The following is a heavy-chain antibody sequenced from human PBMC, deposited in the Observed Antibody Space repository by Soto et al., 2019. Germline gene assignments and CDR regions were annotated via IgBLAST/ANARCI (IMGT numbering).Heavy chain of an antibody. D-gene: IGHD3-16*01. V-gene: IGHV1-46*01. J-gene: IGHJ5*02. CDR1: GYTFTSYY. CDR2: INPSGGST. Sequence: QVQLVQSGAEVKKPGASVKVSCKASGYTFTSYYMHWVRQAPGQGLEWMGIINPSGGSTSYAQKFQGRVTMTRDTSTSTVYMELSSLRSEDTAVYYCARDQIRKGRWGRNWFDPWGQGTLVTVSS. CDR3: ARDQIRKGRWGRNWFDP.